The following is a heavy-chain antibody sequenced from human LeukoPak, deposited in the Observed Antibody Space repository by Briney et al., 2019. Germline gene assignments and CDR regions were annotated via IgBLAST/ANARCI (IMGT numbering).Heavy chain of an antibody. D-gene: IGHD5-18*01. CDR1: GYTFTGYY. J-gene: IGHJ5*02. CDR3: ARDPGYGGYSYGYWFDP. Sequence: ASVKVSCKASGYTFTGYYMHWVRQAPGQGLEWMGWINPNSGGTNYAQKFQGCVTMTRDTSISTAYMELSRLRSDDTAVYYCARDPGYGGYSYGYWFDPWGQGTLVTVSS. V-gene: IGHV1-2*04. CDR2: INPNSGGT.